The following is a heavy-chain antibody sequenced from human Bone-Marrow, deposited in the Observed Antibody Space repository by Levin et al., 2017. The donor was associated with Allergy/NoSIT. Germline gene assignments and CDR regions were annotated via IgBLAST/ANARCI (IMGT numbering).Heavy chain of an antibody. J-gene: IGHJ4*02. Sequence: GGSLRLSCVASGLTLSNYWMHWVRQVPGKGLEWVSRIKTDGSSTDYADSLMGRFTISRDNAKNTVFLHLHRLRVEDTAVYFCATGDRYGVVWGQGTLVTVSS. CDR1: GLTLSNYW. CDR2: IKTDGSST. D-gene: IGHD3-10*01. CDR3: ATGDRYGVV. V-gene: IGHV3-74*01.